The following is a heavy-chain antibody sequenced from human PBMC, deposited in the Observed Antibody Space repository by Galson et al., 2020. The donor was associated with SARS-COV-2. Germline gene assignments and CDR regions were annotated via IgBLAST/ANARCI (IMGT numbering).Heavy chain of an antibody. J-gene: IGHJ4*02. CDR3: ATAVGEWEPYYFDY. V-gene: IGHV5-51*01. CDR2: IYPGDSDT. D-gene: IGHD1-26*01. Sequence: GESPKISCKGSGSSFTSYWIGWVRQMPGKGLEWMGIIYPGDSDTNYRPPFQGQVTISADKSISTAYLQWSSLKASDTAMYYCATAVGEWEPYYFDYWGQGTLVTVSS. CDR1: GSSFTSYW.